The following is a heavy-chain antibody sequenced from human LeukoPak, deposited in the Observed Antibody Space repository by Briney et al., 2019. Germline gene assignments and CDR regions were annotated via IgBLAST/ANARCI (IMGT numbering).Heavy chain of an antibody. CDR3: ARALYYYGSGSYYSVRGWFDP. Sequence: PSETLSLTCTVSVGSISSGPYYWNWLRQPAGKGLEWIGRISTTGSTNYNPSLKSRVTMSVDTSKNQFSLKLSSVTAADTAVYYCARALYYYGSGSYYSVRGWFDPWGQGTLVTVSS. V-gene: IGHV4-61*02. J-gene: IGHJ5*02. CDR2: ISTTGST. D-gene: IGHD3-10*01. CDR1: VGSISSGPYY.